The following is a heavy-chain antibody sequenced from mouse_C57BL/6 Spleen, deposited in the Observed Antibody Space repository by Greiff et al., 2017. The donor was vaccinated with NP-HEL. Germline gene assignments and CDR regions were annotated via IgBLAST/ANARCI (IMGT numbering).Heavy chain of an antibody. V-gene: IGHV1-82*01. Sequence: QVHVKQSGPELVKPGASVKISCKASGYAFSSSWMNWVKQRPGKGLEWIGRIYPGDGDTNYNGKFKGKATLTADKSSSTAYMQLSSLTSEDSAVYFCARSKIYYYGSSPWYFDVWGTGTTVTVSS. CDR2: IYPGDGDT. J-gene: IGHJ1*03. CDR3: ARSKIYYYGSSPWYFDV. CDR1: GYAFSSSW. D-gene: IGHD1-1*01.